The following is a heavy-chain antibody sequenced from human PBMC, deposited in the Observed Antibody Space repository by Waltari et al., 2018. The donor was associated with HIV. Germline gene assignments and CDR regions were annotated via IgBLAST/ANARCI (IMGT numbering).Heavy chain of an antibody. CDR2: IYYSGST. CDR3: ARLTRVAAAGPDWFDP. D-gene: IGHD6-13*01. Sequence: QLQLQESGPGLVKPSETLSLTCTVSGGSISSSSYYWGWIRQPPGKGLEWIGSIYYSGSTYYNPSLKSRVTISVDTSKNQFSLKLSSVTAADTAVYYCARLTRVAAAGPDWFDPWGQGTLVTVSS. V-gene: IGHV4-39*01. J-gene: IGHJ5*02. CDR1: GGSISSSSYY.